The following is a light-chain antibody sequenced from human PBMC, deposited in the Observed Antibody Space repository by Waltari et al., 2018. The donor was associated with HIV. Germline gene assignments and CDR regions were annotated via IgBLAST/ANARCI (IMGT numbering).Light chain of an antibody. CDR2: NSS. CDR1: PSHLGNTS. J-gene: IGLJ2*01. CDR3: ASWDDTLGVV. V-gene: IGLV1-44*01. Sequence: QSVLTQPPSASGTPGQRVAMSCSGSPSHLGNTSVNWYQQFPGSAPKLRLYNSSQRPLGGPDRFSGSKSGSSASLAISGPQADDEAHYYCASWDDTLGVVFGGGTTLTVL.